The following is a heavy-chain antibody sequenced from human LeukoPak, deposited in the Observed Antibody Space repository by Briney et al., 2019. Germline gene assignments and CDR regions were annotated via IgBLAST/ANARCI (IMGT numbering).Heavy chain of an antibody. D-gene: IGHD6-19*01. V-gene: IGHV3-21*01. CDR3: ARDPSGWYSFDY. Sequence: GGSLRLSCAASGFTFSPVWMHWVRQAPGKGLEWVSSISSSSSYIYYADSVKGRFTISRDNAKNSLYLQMNSLRAEDTAVYYCARDPSGWYSFDYWGQGTLVTVSS. CDR1: GFTFSPVW. J-gene: IGHJ4*02. CDR2: ISSSSSYI.